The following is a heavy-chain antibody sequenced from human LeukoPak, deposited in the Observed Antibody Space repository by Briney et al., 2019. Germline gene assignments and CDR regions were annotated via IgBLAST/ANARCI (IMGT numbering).Heavy chain of an antibody. CDR2: INQSGST. CDR1: GGSFSGYY. Sequence: SETLSLTCAVYGGSFSGYYRSWIRQSPGKGLEWIGEINQSGSTNYNPSLKSRVTISLDTSKNQFSLKLSSVTAADTAVYYCARGSRWELPLDYWGQGTLVTVSS. J-gene: IGHJ4*02. CDR3: ARGSRWELPLDY. V-gene: IGHV4-34*01. D-gene: IGHD1-26*01.